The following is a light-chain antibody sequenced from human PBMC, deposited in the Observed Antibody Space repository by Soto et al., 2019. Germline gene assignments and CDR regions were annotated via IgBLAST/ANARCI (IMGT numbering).Light chain of an antibody. CDR3: QQYNSYSPIP. V-gene: IGKV1-5*01. CDR1: QRISSW. J-gene: IGKJ5*01. Sequence: DIQMTQSPSTLSASVGDRVTITCRSSQRISSWLAWYQQKPGKAPKLLIYDASSLEIGVPSRFSGSGSGTEFTLTISSLQPDDFATYYCQQYNSYSPIPFGQGTRLEIK. CDR2: DAS.